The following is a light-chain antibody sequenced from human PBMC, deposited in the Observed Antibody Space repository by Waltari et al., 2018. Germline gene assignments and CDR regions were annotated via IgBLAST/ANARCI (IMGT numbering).Light chain of an antibody. CDR2: AAA. CDR1: QSISSY. Sequence: DIQMTQSASSLSASVGHRVTNTCRASQSISSYLNWYQQKPGKAPKLLIYAAASLQSGVPSRFSGSGSGTDFTLTISSLQPEDFSTYYCQQSYSTLPITFGQGTRLEIK. V-gene: IGKV1-39*01. J-gene: IGKJ5*01. CDR3: QQSYSTLPIT.